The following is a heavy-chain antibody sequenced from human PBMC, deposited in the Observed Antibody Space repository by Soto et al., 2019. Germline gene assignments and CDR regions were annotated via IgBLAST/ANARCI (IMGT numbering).Heavy chain of an antibody. CDR3: ARGPQRNDYGDYHDYYYYMDV. CDR2: MNPNSGNT. CDR1: GYTFTSYD. Sequence: QVQLVQSGAEVKKPGASVKVSCKASGYTFTSYDINWVRQATGQGLEWMGWMNPNSGNTGYAQKFQGRVTMTRNTSISTAYMELSSLRSEDTAVYYCARGPQRNDYGDYHDYYYYMDVWGKGTTVTVSS. D-gene: IGHD4-17*01. J-gene: IGHJ6*03. V-gene: IGHV1-8*01.